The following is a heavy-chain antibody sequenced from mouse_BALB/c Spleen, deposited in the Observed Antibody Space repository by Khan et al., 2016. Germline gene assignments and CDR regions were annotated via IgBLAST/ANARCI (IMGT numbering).Heavy chain of an antibody. CDR3: ARDYYGSRWYFDV. Sequence: MQLEESGAELVKPGASVKLSCTVSGFNIKDNYMYWVKQRPEQGLEWIGRIDPANGNSKYDPKFQGKATITADTSSNTAYLQLSSLTSEDTAGYYCARDYYGSRWYFDVWGAGTTVTVSS. V-gene: IGHV14-3*02. CDR2: IDPANGNS. CDR1: GFNIKDNY. J-gene: IGHJ1*01. D-gene: IGHD1-1*01.